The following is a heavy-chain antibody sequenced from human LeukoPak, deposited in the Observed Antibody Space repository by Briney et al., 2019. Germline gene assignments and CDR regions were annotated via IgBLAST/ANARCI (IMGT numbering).Heavy chain of an antibody. V-gene: IGHV3-15*04. Sequence: GGSLRLSCAASGFTFSNYWMSWVRQAPGKGLEWVGLIESETDGGTTGYAAPVKGRFTISRDDSENTLYLQMNSLKAEDAAIYYCTTEVSGSHTNWGQGTLVTVSS. CDR2: IESETDGGTT. D-gene: IGHD1-26*01. J-gene: IGHJ4*02. CDR1: GFTFSNYW. CDR3: TTEVSGSHTN.